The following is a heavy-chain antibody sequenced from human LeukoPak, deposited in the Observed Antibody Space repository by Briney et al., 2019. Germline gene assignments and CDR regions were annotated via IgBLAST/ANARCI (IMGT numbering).Heavy chain of an antibody. V-gene: IGHV3-9*01. Sequence: GGSLRLSCAASGFTFDDYAMHWVRQAPGKGLEWVSGISWNSGSIGYADSVKGRFTISRDNAKNSLYLQMNSLRAEDTALCYCAKGTAAAYFDYWGQGTLVTVSS. CDR2: ISWNSGSI. CDR1: GFTFDDYA. J-gene: IGHJ4*02. CDR3: AKGTAAAYFDY. D-gene: IGHD6-13*01.